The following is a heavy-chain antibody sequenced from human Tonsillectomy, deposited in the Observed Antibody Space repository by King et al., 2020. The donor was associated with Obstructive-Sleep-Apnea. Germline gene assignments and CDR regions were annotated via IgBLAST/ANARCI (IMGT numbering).Heavy chain of an antibody. CDR3: ARPRHSGGYYYVGGGVDAFDI. D-gene: IGHD3-22*01. Sequence: VQLVESGGGLVKPGGSLRLSCAASGFTFSSYSMNWVRQAPGKGLEWVSSISSSSSYIYYADSVKGRFTISRDNAKNSLYLQMNSLRAEDTAVYYCARPRHSGGYYYVGGGVDAFDIWGQGTMVTVSS. CDR2: ISSSSSYI. J-gene: IGHJ3*02. CDR1: GFTFSSYS. V-gene: IGHV3-21*01.